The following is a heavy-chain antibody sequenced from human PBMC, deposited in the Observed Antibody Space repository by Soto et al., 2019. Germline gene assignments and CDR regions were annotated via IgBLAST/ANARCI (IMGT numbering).Heavy chain of an antibody. Sequence: EVQLVDSGGGLVQPGGSLRLSCAASGFTFSSYEMNWVRQAPGKGLEWVSYISSSSSYIYYADSVKGRFTISRDNAKNSLYLQMNSLRAEDTAVYYCARDWAMTTVTGDAFDIWGQGTMVTVSS. D-gene: IGHD4-17*01. CDR1: GFTFSSYE. V-gene: IGHV3-48*03. CDR3: ARDWAMTTVTGDAFDI. J-gene: IGHJ3*02. CDR2: ISSSSSYI.